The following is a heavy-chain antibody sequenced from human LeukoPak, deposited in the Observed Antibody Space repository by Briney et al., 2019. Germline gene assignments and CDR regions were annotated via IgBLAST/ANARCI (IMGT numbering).Heavy chain of an antibody. Sequence: GGSLRLSCAASGFTFSSYSMNWVRQAPGKGLEWVSSISSNSSYIYYADSVKGRFTISRDNAKNSLYLQMNSLRAEDTAVYYCARERAVGYSYGAGLDAFDIWGQGTMVTVSS. CDR2: ISSNSSYI. CDR1: GFTFSSYS. D-gene: IGHD5-18*01. CDR3: ARERAVGYSYGAGLDAFDI. V-gene: IGHV3-21*01. J-gene: IGHJ3*02.